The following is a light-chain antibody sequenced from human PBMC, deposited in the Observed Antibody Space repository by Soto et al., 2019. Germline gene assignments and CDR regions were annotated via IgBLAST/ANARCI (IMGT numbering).Light chain of an antibody. V-gene: IGKV3-20*01. CDR2: STS. CDR3: QQYGSSLWT. CDR1: QSVSTPY. J-gene: IGKJ1*01. Sequence: ENVLTQSPDTLSLSPGERATLSCRASQSVSTPYLAWYQQRPGQAPRLLIYSTSTRASGIPDRFSGSGSGTDFTLPISRLEPEDFAVYYCQQYGSSLWTFGQGTKVEIK.